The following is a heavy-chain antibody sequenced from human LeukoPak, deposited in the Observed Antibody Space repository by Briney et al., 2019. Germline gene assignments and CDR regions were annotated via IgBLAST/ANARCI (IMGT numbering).Heavy chain of an antibody. Sequence: SETLSLTCSVSGGSISRSIYYWGWTRQPPGKGLEWIGSIYYSGSTYYNPSLKSRVTISVDTSRNQFSLKLGSVTAADTAVYYCARHGSIATGAFTYWGQGTLVSVSS. CDR1: GGSISRSIYY. CDR3: ARHGSIATGAFTY. J-gene: IGHJ4*02. V-gene: IGHV4-39*01. D-gene: IGHD6-13*01. CDR2: IYYSGST.